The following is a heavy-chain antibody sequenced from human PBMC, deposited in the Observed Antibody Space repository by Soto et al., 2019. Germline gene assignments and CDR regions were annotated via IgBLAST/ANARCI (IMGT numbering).Heavy chain of an antibody. Sequence: EVQLLESGGGLVQPGGSLRLSCAASGFTFSSYAMSWVRQAPGKGLEWVSAISGSGGSTYYADSVKGRFTISRDNSKNTLYLQITSLSAEDPAVYYCATSPIVVVPAIPPYWGKGTLVTVSS. V-gene: IGHV3-23*01. CDR1: GFTFSSYA. J-gene: IGHJ4*02. CDR2: ISGSGGST. CDR3: ATSPIVVVPAIPPY. D-gene: IGHD2-21*02.